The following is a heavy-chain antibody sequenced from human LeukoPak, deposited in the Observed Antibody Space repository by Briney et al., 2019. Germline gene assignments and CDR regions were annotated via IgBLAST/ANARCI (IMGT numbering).Heavy chain of an antibody. Sequence: GGSLRLSCAASGLTVSINNMIWVRQAPGKGLEWVSVIYRGGSTYYSDCVKGRFTISSDSSKNTLDLLVNSLRAEDTAVYYCAAMGPIFWTAYWGQGTLVTVSS. D-gene: IGHD3-9*01. CDR2: IYRGGST. CDR3: AAMGPIFWTAY. CDR1: GLTVSINN. J-gene: IGHJ4*02. V-gene: IGHV3-53*01.